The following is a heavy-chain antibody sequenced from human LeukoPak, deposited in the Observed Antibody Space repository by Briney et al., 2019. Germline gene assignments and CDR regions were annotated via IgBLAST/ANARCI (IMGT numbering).Heavy chain of an antibody. D-gene: IGHD1-14*01. CDR3: ARENNLSDAFDI. Sequence: SVKVSCKASGGTFSSYAISWVRQAPGQGLEWMGRIIPILGIANYAQKFQGRVMITADKSTSTAYMELSSLRSEDTAVYYCARENNLSDAFDIWGQGTMVTVSS. CDR1: GGTFSSYA. J-gene: IGHJ3*02. V-gene: IGHV1-69*04. CDR2: IIPILGIA.